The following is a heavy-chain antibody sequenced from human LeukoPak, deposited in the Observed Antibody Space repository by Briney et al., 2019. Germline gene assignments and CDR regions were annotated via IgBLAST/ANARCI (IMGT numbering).Heavy chain of an antibody. V-gene: IGHV3-7*01. CDR3: ARGKNYYDSSGYYLYYFDY. J-gene: IGHJ4*02. CDR2: INQDGSEK. Sequence: PGGSLRLSCAASGFTFTNYWMNWVRQAPGKGLEWVANINQDGSEKYYVDSVKGRFTISRDNAKNSLYLQMNSLRAEDTAVYYCARGKNYYDSSGYYLYYFDYWGQGTLVTVSS. D-gene: IGHD3-22*01. CDR1: GFTFTNYW.